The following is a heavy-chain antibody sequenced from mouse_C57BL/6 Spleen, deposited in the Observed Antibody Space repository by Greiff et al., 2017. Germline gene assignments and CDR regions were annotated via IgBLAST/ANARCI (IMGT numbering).Heavy chain of an antibody. J-gene: IGHJ2*01. Sequence: EVKLQQSGPELVKPGASVKIPCKASGYTFTDYNMDWVKQSHGKSLEWIGDINPNNGGTIYNQKFKGKATLTVDKSSSTAYMELRSLTSEDTAVYYCARRAAQATPCFDYWGQGTTLTVSS. CDR2: INPNNGGT. CDR3: ARRAAQATPCFDY. D-gene: IGHD3-2*02. CDR1: GYTFTDYN. V-gene: IGHV1-18*01.